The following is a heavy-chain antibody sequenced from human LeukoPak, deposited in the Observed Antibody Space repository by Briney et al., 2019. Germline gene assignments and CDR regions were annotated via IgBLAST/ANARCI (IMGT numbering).Heavy chain of an antibody. J-gene: IGHJ6*02. CDR3: ARLGLYYYYYYGMDV. Sequence: SETLSLTCTVSGGSISSYYWSWIRQPPGKGLEWIGYIYYSGSTNHNPSLTSRVTISVDTSKNQFSLKLSSVTAADTAVYYCARLGLYYYYYYGMDVWGQGTTVTVSS. CDR2: IYYSGST. CDR1: GGSISSYY. D-gene: IGHD2-2*01. V-gene: IGHV4-59*01.